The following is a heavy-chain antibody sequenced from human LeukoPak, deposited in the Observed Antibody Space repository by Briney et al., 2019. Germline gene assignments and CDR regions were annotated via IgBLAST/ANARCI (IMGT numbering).Heavy chain of an antibody. J-gene: IGHJ2*01. CDR1: GGSITSGGYY. CDR3: ARVRGIAAAYLYFDL. V-gene: IGHV4-31*11. CDR2: IYYSGGT. D-gene: IGHD6-25*01. Sequence: SETLSLTCAVSGGSITSGGYYWSWLRQHPGKGLEWIGYIYYSGGTYYNPSLQSRITISVDTSENQFSLKLSSVTAADTAVYYCARVRGIAAAYLYFDLWGRGTLVTVSS.